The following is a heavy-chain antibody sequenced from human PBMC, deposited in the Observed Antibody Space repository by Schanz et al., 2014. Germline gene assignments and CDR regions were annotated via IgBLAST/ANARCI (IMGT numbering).Heavy chain of an antibody. Sequence: EVQLVESGGGLVKPGGSLRLSCAASGFTFNNFGMNWVRQAPGKGLEWVSCITGGSTTYTYYADSVRGRFTISRDNAKSSVYLQMNSQRAEDTAVYYCARSGVDVWGQGTTVTVSS. CDR1: GFTFNNFG. CDR2: ITGGSTTYT. V-gene: IGHV3-21*01. CDR3: ARSGVDV. D-gene: IGHD3-10*01. J-gene: IGHJ6*02.